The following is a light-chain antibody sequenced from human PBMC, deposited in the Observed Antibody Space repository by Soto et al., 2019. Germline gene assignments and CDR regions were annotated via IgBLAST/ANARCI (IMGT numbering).Light chain of an antibody. CDR3: QQYNSYST. CDR2: KAS. J-gene: IGKJ1*01. CDR1: QSISSW. V-gene: IGKV1-5*03. Sequence: DIQMTQSPSTLSASVGDRVTITCRASQSISSWLAWYQQKPGKAPKLLIYKASSLDSGVPSRFSRSGSGTEFPLTISGLQTDDLAAYYCQQYNSYSTFGQGTKVEIK.